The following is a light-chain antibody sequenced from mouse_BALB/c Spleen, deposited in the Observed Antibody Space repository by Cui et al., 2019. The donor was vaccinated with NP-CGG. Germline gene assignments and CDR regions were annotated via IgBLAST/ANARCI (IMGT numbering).Light chain of an antibody. CDR2: GTN. Sequence: QAVVTQESALTTSPGETVTLTCRSSTGAVKNSNNANWVKEKPDHLFTGLIGGTNNRAPGIPARFSGSLIGDKAALTITGAQTEDEAIYFCALWYSNHWVFGGGTKLTVL. CDR1: TGAVKNSNN. CDR3: ALWYSNHWV. V-gene: IGLV1*01. J-gene: IGLJ1*01.